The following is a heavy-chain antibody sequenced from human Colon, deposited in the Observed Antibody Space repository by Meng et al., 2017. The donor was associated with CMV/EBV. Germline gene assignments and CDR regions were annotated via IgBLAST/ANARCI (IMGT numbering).Heavy chain of an antibody. D-gene: IGHD2-2*01. Sequence: SCAASGFTFSSYWMHWVRQAPGKGLVWVSRINSDGSSTSYADSVKGRFTISRDNAKNTLYLQMNSLRAEDTAVYYCARDFAQPGYCSSTSCPSDYWGQGTLVTVSS. CDR3: ARDFAQPGYCSSTSCPSDY. J-gene: IGHJ4*02. CDR2: INSDGSST. V-gene: IGHV3-74*01. CDR1: GFTFSSYW.